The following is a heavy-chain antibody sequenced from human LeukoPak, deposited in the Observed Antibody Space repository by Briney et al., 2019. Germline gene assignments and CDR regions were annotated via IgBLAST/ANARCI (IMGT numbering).Heavy chain of an antibody. CDR2: IIPIFGTA. CDR3: ARGGQGYYVPFQH. D-gene: IGHD3-10*02. J-gene: IGHJ1*01. V-gene: IGHV1-69*01. Sequence: SVKVSCKASGGTFSSYAISWVRQAPGQGLEWMGGIIPIFGTANYAQKFQGRVTITADESTSPAYMELRSIRSEDTAVYYCARGGQGYYVPFQHWGQGTLVTVSS. CDR1: GGTFSSYA.